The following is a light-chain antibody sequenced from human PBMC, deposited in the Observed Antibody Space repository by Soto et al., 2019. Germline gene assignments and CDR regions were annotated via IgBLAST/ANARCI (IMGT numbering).Light chain of an antibody. CDR3: QQYYAIPRT. J-gene: IGKJ1*01. V-gene: IGKV4-1*01. CDR2: WAS. Sequence: DIVMTQSPDSLAVSLGERAIINCKSSQSVLDRSNNKNYLTWYQQKPGQPPKPLIYWASTREVGVPDRFSGSGSGTDFTLTISSLQAEDVALYYCQQYYAIPRTFGQGTKVEIK. CDR1: QSVLDRSNNKNY.